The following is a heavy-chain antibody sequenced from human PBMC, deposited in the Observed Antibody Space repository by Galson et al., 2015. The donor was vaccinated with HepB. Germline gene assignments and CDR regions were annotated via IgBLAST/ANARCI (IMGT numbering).Heavy chain of an antibody. CDR2: ISYDGSNK. CDR1: GFTFSNYW. Sequence: SLRLSCAASGFTFSNYWMTWVRQAPGKGLEWVAVISYDGSNKYYADSVKGRFTISRDNSKNTLYLQMNSLRAEDTAVYYCAKDDVVGATTGFFDAFDIWGQGTMVTVSS. V-gene: IGHV3-30*18. J-gene: IGHJ3*02. D-gene: IGHD1-26*01. CDR3: AKDDVVGATTGFFDAFDI.